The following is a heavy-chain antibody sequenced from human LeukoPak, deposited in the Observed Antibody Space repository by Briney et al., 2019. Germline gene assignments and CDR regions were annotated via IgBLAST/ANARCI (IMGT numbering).Heavy chain of an antibody. J-gene: IGHJ6*02. CDR1: GGTFSSYT. Sequence: ASVKVSCKASGGTFSSYTISWVRQAPGQGLEWMGRIIPILGIASYAQKFQGRVTITADKSTSTAYMELSSLRSEDTAVYYCARSRDGSGTPGSYYYYYGMDVWGQGTTVTVSS. CDR2: IIPILGIA. CDR3: ARSRDGSGTPGSYYYYYGMDV. D-gene: IGHD3-10*01. V-gene: IGHV1-69*02.